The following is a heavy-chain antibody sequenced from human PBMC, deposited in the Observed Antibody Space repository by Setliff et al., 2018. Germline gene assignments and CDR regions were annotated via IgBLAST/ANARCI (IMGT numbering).Heavy chain of an antibody. J-gene: IGHJ4*02. CDR1: GASINSGTYY. CDR2: IHYSGTT. V-gene: IGHV4-39*01. D-gene: IGHD1-1*01. CDR3: ARTGTYRYFDY. Sequence: SETLSLTCTVSGASINSGTYYWAWIRQPPGKGLEWIGRIHYSGTTYYNASLKSRVTMSVDTSKNQFSLNLSSVTAADTAVYYCARTGTYRYFDYWGQGILVTVSS.